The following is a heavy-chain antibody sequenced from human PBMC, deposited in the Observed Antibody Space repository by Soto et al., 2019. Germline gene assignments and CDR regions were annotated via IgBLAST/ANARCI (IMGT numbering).Heavy chain of an antibody. Sequence: GGSLRLSCAASGFTFSSYAMSWVRQAPGKGLEWVSAISGSGGSTYYADSVKGRFTISRDNSKNTLYLQMNSLRAEDMAVYYCAKSGYCSSTSCYDYYYYGMDVWGQGTTVTVSS. D-gene: IGHD2-2*01. CDR3: AKSGYCSSTSCYDYYYYGMDV. CDR2: ISGSGGST. J-gene: IGHJ6*02. CDR1: GFTFSSYA. V-gene: IGHV3-23*01.